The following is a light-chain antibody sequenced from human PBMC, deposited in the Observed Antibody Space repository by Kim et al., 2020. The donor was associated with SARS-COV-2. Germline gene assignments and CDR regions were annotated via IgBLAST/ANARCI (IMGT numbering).Light chain of an antibody. V-gene: IGKV3-15*01. CDR2: GAS. CDR3: QQYNNWPLT. CDR1: QIVSRN. Sequence: VSPGERPTLSCRASQIVSRNLAWYQQKPGQAPRLLIYGASTRATAIPARFSGSGSGTEFTLTIHSLQSEDFALYFCQQYNNWPLTFGQGTRLEIK. J-gene: IGKJ5*01.